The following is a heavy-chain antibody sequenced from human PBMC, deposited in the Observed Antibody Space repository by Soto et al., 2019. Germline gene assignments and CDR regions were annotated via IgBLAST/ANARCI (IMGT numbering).Heavy chain of an antibody. D-gene: IGHD3-3*01. Sequence: GGSLRLSCAASGFTVSSNYMSWVRQAPWKGLEWVSVIYSGGSTYYADSVKGRFTISRDNSKNTLYLQMNSLRAEDTAVYYCARGITIFESYYYGMDVWGQGTTVTVSS. CDR3: ARGITIFESYYYGMDV. CDR1: GFTVSSNY. V-gene: IGHV3-53*01. CDR2: IYSGGST. J-gene: IGHJ6*02.